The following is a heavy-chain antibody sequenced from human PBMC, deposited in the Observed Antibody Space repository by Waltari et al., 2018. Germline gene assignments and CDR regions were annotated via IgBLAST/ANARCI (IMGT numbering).Heavy chain of an antibody. CDR2: IYSGGST. CDR3: ARGAVAGTIYAFDI. J-gene: IGHJ3*02. D-gene: IGHD6-19*01. CDR1: GFTFSSYA. V-gene: IGHV3-23*03. Sequence: EVQLLESGGGLVQPGGSLRLSCAASGFTFSSYAMSWVRRAPGKGLEWVSVIYSGGSTYYADSVKGRFTISRDNSKNTLYLQMNSLRAEDTAVYYCARGAVAGTIYAFDIWGQGTMVTVSS.